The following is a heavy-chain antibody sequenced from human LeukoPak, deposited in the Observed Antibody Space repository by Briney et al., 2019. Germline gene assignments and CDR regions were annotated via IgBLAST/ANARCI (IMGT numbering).Heavy chain of an antibody. D-gene: IGHD4-23*01. V-gene: IGHV3-30-3*01. Sequence: GGSLRLSCAASGFTFSSYAMHWVRQAPGKGLEWVAVISYDGSNKYYADSVKGRFTISRDNSKNTLYLQMNSLRAEDTAVYYCARDRTRLYGGNRDWYFDLWGRGTLVTVSS. CDR3: ARDRTRLYGGNRDWYFDL. J-gene: IGHJ2*01. CDR1: GFTFSSYA. CDR2: ISYDGSNK.